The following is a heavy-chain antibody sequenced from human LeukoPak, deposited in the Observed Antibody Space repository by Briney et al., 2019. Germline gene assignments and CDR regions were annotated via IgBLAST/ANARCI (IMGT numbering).Heavy chain of an antibody. J-gene: IGHJ4*02. CDR1: GFTVSSNY. Sequence: GGSLRLSCAASGFTVSSNYMSWVRQAPGKGLEWASVIYSGGSTYYADSVKGRFTIFRDNSKNTLYLQMNSLRAEDTAVYYCARGVYGDYSLGYWGQGTLVTVSS. CDR2: IYSGGST. D-gene: IGHD4-17*01. CDR3: ARGVYGDYSLGY. V-gene: IGHV3-53*01.